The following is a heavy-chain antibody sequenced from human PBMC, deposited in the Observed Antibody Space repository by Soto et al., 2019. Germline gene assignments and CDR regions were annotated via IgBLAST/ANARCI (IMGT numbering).Heavy chain of an antibody. D-gene: IGHD3-16*01. Sequence: QVQLQESGPGLVKPSGTLSLTCAVSGGSISSSHWWSWVRQPPGKGLEWIGEIYHSGSTNYSPSLKGRVTLSVDKAKSRFSLGLILVTAADAAVYYWAGSGGGEDYWGQGTLVTVSS. V-gene: IGHV4-4*02. CDR2: IYHSGST. CDR3: AGSGGGEDY. CDR1: GGSISSSHW. J-gene: IGHJ4*02.